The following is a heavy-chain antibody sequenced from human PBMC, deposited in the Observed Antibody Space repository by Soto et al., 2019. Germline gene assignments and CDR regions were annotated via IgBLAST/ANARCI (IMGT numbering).Heavy chain of an antibody. CDR3: TRDPLIAVAAYDAFDI. V-gene: IGHV3-33*01. CDR2: IWYDGSNK. D-gene: IGHD6-19*01. Sequence: QVQLVESGGGVVQRGGSLRLSCAASGFTFSSYGMHWVRQAPGKGLEWVAVIWYDGSNKYYADSVKGRYTISRDDSKNTVYLQMNSLGAEDTAVYYCTRDPLIAVAAYDAFDIWGQATSVTVSS. CDR1: GFTFSSYG. J-gene: IGHJ3*02.